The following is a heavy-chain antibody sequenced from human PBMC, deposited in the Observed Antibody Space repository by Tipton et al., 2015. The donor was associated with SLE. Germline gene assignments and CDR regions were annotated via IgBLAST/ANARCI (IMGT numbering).Heavy chain of an antibody. CDR2: IYYSGST. V-gene: IGHV4-59*12. Sequence: TLSLTCTVSGGSISSYYWSWIRQPPGKGLEWIGYIYYSGSTNYNPSLKSRVTISVDTSKNQFSLKLSSVTAADTAVYYCARAFGYYDRGTAFDIWGQGTMVTVSS. J-gene: IGHJ3*02. D-gene: IGHD3-22*01. CDR1: GGSISSYY. CDR3: ARAFGYYDRGTAFDI.